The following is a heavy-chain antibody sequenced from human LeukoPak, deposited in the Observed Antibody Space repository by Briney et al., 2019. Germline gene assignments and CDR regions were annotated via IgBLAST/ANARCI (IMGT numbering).Heavy chain of an antibody. V-gene: IGHV1-2*02. J-gene: IGHJ4*02. CDR2: INPNSGGT. Sequence: ASEEVSCKASGYTFTDNYMHWVRQAPGQGLEWMGWINPNSGGTNYAQKFQGRVTMTRDTSISTAYMELSRLKSDDTAVYYCARDLSGSYTEFDYWGQGTLVTVSS. CDR1: GYTFTDNY. CDR3: ARDLSGSYTEFDY. D-gene: IGHD1-26*01.